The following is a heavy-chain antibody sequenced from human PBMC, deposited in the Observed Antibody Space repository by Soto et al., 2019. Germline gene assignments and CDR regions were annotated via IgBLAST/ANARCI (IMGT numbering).Heavy chain of an antibody. D-gene: IGHD6-19*01. CDR1: GFAFSDYY. CDR3: ARLGLSYYYYGMDV. Sequence: QVRLVESGGGLVKPGGSLRLSCAASGFAFSDYYMSWIRQAPGKGLEWLSYISSISGYTNYADSVEGRFTISRDNAKNSLYLQINSLRAEDTAVYYCARLGLSYYYYGMDVWGQGTTVTVSS. V-gene: IGHV3-11*05. CDR2: ISSISGYT. J-gene: IGHJ6*02.